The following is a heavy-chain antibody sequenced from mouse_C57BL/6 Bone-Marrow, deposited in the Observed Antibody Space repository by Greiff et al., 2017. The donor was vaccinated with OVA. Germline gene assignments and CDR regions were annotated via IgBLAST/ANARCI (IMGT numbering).Heavy chain of an antibody. CDR1: GYTFTDYN. CDR2: INPNNGGT. D-gene: IGHD1-1*01. CDR3: ARKENYYGSSYYWYFDV. J-gene: IGHJ1*03. Sequence: DVKLQESGPELVKPGASVKIPCKASGYTFTDYNMDWVKQSHGKSLEWIGDINPNNGGTIYNQKFKGKATLTVDKSSSTAYMELRSLTSEDTAVYYCARKENYYGSSYYWYFDVWGTGTTVTVSS. V-gene: IGHV1-18*01.